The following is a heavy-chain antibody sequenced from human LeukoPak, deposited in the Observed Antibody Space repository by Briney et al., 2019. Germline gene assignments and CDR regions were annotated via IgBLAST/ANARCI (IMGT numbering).Heavy chain of an antibody. CDR2: ISAYNGNT. Sequence: GASVKVSCKASGYTFTSYGISWVRQAPGQGLEWMGWISAYNGNTNYAQKLQGRVTMTTDTSTSTAYMELRSLRSDDTAVYYCARERAPRGAAIWFGEFLDAFDIWGQGTMVTVSS. CDR3: ARERAPRGAAIWFGEFLDAFDI. V-gene: IGHV1-18*01. CDR1: GYTFTSYG. D-gene: IGHD3-10*01. J-gene: IGHJ3*02.